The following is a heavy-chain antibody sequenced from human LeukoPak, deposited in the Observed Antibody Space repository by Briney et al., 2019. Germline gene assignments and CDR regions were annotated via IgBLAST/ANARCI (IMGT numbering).Heavy chain of an antibody. V-gene: IGHV3-7*04. Sequence: GSLRLSCAASGFTFSNYWMSWVRQAPGKGLEWVANIKQDVSEKYYVDSVKGRFTISRDNAKNSLYLQMSSLRGEDTAVYYCARLRLTGLYYFDYWGQGTLVTVSS. CDR2: IKQDVSEK. CDR3: ARLRLTGLYYFDY. D-gene: IGHD7-27*01. J-gene: IGHJ4*02. CDR1: GFTFSNYW.